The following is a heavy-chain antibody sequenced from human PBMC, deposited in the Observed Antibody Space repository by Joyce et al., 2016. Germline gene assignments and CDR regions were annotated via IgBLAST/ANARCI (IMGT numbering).Heavy chain of an antibody. V-gene: IGHV3-48*02. D-gene: IGHD5-18*01. CDR2: MSPTSGTI. J-gene: IGHJ4*02. CDR1: GFTFSNSD. CDR3: ARDSSRGYAY. Sequence: EVQLVESWGGLVQPGGSLGLSCAASGFTFSNSDLTWVRQAPGKGLEWVSSMSPTSGTIFYADSVKGRCTVSRNNAKNSLYLQMNTLRDEDTAVYYCARDSSRGYAYWGQGTLVTVSS.